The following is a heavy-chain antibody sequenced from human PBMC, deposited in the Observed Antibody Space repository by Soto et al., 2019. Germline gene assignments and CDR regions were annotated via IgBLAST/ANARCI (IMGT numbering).Heavy chain of an antibody. CDR3: ARSSRGWSPSGYYYGMDV. CDR2: TYYRSKWYN. Sequence: QTLSLTCAISWDSVSSNSAACNWIRQSPSRGLEWLGRTYYRSKWYNDYAVSVKSRITINPDTSKNQLSLQLNSVNPEDTAVYYCARSSRGWSPSGYYYGMDVWGQGTTVTVSS. D-gene: IGHD6-19*01. V-gene: IGHV6-1*01. J-gene: IGHJ6*02. CDR1: WDSVSSNSAA.